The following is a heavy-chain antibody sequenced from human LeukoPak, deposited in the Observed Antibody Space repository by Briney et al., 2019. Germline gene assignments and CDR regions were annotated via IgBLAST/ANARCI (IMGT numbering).Heavy chain of an antibody. J-gene: IGHJ4*02. CDR2: LYYSGTI. D-gene: IGHD3-22*01. Sequence: SSDTLSLTCTLSGGAITVSSYYCGWTRQSPGKGLEWIGCLYYSGTISYTQSLPSRVSMSADTSKTQFSLKLNSLTAADRAVYYCARQYYDSTGYYYFDYWDQGTLVTVSS. CDR3: ARQYYDSTGYYYFDY. V-gene: IGHV4-39*01. CDR1: GGAITVSSYY.